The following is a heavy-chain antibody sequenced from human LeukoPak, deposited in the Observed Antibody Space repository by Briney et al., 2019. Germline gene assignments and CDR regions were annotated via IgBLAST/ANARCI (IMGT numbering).Heavy chain of an antibody. CDR3: ARGRGAAAGRRNWFDP. Sequence: ASVKVSCKASGYTFTSYDINWVRQATGQGLEWMGWMNPNSGNTGYAQKFQGRVTMIRNTSISTAYMELSSLRSEDTAVYYCARGRGAAAGRRNWFDPWGQGTLVTVSS. V-gene: IGHV1-8*01. CDR2: MNPNSGNT. J-gene: IGHJ5*02. CDR1: GYTFTSYD. D-gene: IGHD6-13*01.